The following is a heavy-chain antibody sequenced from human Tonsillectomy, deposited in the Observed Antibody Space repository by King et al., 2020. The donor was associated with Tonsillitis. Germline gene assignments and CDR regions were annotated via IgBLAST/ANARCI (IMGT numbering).Heavy chain of an antibody. CDR3: AGGAGWYFDL. Sequence: VQLVESGGGLVQPGGSLRLSCAASGFTFSTYWMTWVRQAPGKGLEWVAIIKKVGSEKHYLDSLKDRFTISRDNAKNSLYLQMNTLRAEDTAVYYCAGGAGWYFDLWGRGTSVTVSS. CDR1: GFTFSTYW. J-gene: IGHJ2*01. V-gene: IGHV3-7*01. CDR2: IKKVGSEK.